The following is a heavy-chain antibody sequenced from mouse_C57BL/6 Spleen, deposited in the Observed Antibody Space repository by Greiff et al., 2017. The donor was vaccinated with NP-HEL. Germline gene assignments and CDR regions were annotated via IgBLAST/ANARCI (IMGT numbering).Heavy chain of an antibody. CDR3: ARGIANWHFDV. J-gene: IGHJ1*03. Sequence: QVHVKQSGAELVKPGASVKISCKASGYAFSSYWMNWVKQRPGKGLEWIGQIYPGDGDTNYNGKFKGKATLTADKSSSTAYMQLSSLTSEDSAVYFCARGIANWHFDVWGTGTTVTVSS. V-gene: IGHV1-80*01. CDR1: GYAFSSYW. CDR2: IYPGDGDT.